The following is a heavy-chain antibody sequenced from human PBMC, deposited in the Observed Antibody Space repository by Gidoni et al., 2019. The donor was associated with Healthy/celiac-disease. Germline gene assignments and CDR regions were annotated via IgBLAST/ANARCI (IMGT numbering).Heavy chain of an antibody. J-gene: IGHJ4*02. V-gene: IGHV3-48*01. CDR1: GFTFSSYS. Sequence: EVQLVESGGGLVQPGGSLRLSCAASGFTFSSYSMNWVRQAPGKGLELVSYISSSSSTIYYADSVKGRFTISRDNAKNSLYLQMNSLRAEDTAVYYCARDPAMITFGGVIAGGDYWGQGTLVTVSS. CDR2: ISSSSSTI. CDR3: ARDPAMITFGGVIAGGDY. D-gene: IGHD3-16*02.